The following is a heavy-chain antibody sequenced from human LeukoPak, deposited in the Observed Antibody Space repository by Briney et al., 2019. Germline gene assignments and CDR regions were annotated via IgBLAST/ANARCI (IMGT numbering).Heavy chain of an antibody. CDR3: ARDLYYYGSGSYQYYFDY. Sequence: ASLKVSCKASGYTFTNYYMVWVRQAPGQGLEWMGIINPSSGTTNYAQKLQGRVTMTTDTSTSTAYMELRSLRSDDTAVYYCARDLYYYGSGSYQYYFDYWGQGTLVTVSS. CDR2: INPSSGTT. CDR1: GYTFTNYY. J-gene: IGHJ4*02. V-gene: IGHV1-46*01. D-gene: IGHD3-10*01.